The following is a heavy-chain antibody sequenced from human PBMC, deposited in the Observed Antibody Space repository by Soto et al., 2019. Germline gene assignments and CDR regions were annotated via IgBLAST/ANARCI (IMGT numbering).Heavy chain of an antibody. D-gene: IGHD2-2*01. Sequence: EVQLLESGGDLVQPGGSLTLSCAASGFTFSSYAMSWVRQTPGKGLEWIAAIDGLATSRFYSDSVKGRFTISRDSCKNTVYLQMNSLRAEDTAVYYCAKAHIFAVPPGMGGLGGLYDPWGQGTLVTVSS. CDR2: IDGLATSR. J-gene: IGHJ5*02. CDR1: GFTFSSYA. CDR3: AKAHIFAVPPGMGGLGGLYDP. V-gene: IGHV3-23*01.